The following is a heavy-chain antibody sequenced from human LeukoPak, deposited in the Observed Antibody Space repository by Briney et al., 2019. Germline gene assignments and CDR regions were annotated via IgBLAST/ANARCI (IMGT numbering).Heavy chain of an antibody. CDR2: ISYTGST. J-gene: IGHJ4*02. Sequence: PSETLSLTCTVSGGSISSSSYYWGWIRQPPVKGLEWIGSISYTGSTYYNPSLKSRVTVSVDTSKNQFSLKLRSVTAADTAVYYCARLFGQYYSDYWGQGTLVTVSS. D-gene: IGHD3-10*01. V-gene: IGHV4-39*01. CDR3: ARLFGQYYSDY. CDR1: GGSISSSSYY.